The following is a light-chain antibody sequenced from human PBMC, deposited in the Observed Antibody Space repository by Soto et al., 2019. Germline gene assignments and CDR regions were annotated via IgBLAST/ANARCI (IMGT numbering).Light chain of an antibody. Sequence: QSVLTQPPSVSGAPGQRVTISCTGSSSNIGAGYDVHWYQQLPGTAPKLLIYGNSNRPSGVPDRFSGSKSGTSASLAITGLQAEDAADYYCQSYDSRLSGLYVFGTGPKLTVL. CDR1: SSNIGAGYD. CDR2: GNS. J-gene: IGLJ1*01. CDR3: QSYDSRLSGLYV. V-gene: IGLV1-40*01.